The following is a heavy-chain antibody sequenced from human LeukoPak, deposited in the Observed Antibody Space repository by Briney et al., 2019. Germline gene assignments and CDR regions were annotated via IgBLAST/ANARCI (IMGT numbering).Heavy chain of an antibody. V-gene: IGHV3-21*01. J-gene: IGHJ4*02. Sequence: GGSLTLSCAASGFTFSSYSMNWVRQAPGKGLEWVSSISISSSYIYYADPVKGRFTISRDNAKNSLYLQMNSLRAEDTAVYYCARLQRVVPAAKVIAIPYYFDYWGQGTLVTVSS. CDR2: ISISSSYI. CDR1: GFTFSSYS. D-gene: IGHD2-2*01. CDR3: ARLQRVVPAAKVIAIPYYFDY.